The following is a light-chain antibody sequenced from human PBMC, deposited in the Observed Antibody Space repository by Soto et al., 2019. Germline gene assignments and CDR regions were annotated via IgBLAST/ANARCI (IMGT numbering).Light chain of an antibody. CDR3: HQASSFPLT. Sequence: DIQMTQSPSFVSASVGDRVTITCRASQGISSWLSWYQQKPGTAPTLLVFKASTLQDGNPSRFIGSGSGTDFTLTINSLQPEDFGTYYCHQASSFPLTFGGGTKVEIK. J-gene: IGKJ4*01. CDR1: QGISSW. CDR2: KAS. V-gene: IGKV1-12*01.